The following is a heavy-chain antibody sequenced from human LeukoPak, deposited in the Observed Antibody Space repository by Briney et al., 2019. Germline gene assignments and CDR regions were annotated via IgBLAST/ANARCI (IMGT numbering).Heavy chain of an antibody. V-gene: IGHV3-7*01. D-gene: IGHD3-10*01. CDR2: IKQDGSEI. CDR3: TRDRQGSGIYSTDC. J-gene: IGHJ4*02. CDR1: GFTFSNFW. Sequence: PGGSLRLSCAASGFTFSNFWMSWVRQVPGEGLEWVANIKQDGSEIHYVDSVKGRSTISRDNAQNSLYLHMHSLRAEDTAVYYCTRDRQGSGIYSTDCWGRGTLVTVSS.